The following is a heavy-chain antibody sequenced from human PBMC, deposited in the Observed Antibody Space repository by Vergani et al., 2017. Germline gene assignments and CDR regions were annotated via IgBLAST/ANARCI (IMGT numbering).Heavy chain of an antibody. CDR1: GFTFSSYS. CDR3: ARDGWFGDSPYFDY. D-gene: IGHD3-10*01. J-gene: IGHJ4*02. Sequence: EVQLVESGGGLVQTGGSLRLSCAASGFTFSSYSMPCVRQAPGKGLEWVANIKQDGSENYYVDSVKGRFTISRDNAKNSLYLQMNSLRAEDTAVYYCARDGWFGDSPYFDYWGQGPLVTVSS. V-gene: IGHV3-7*01. CDR2: IKQDGSEN.